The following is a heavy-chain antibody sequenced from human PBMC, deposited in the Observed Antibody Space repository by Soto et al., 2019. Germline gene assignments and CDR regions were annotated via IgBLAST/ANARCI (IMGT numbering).Heavy chain of an antibody. CDR2: IYYSGST. CDR3: ARGYYYDILTGPQEAFDY. CDR1: GGSVSSGSYY. D-gene: IGHD3-9*01. Sequence: SETLSLTCTVSGGSVSSGSYYWIWIRHPPGKGLEWIGYIYYSGSTNYNPSLKSRVTISVDTSKNQFSLKLSSVTAADTAVYYCARGYYYDILTGPQEAFDYWGQGTLVTVSS. V-gene: IGHV4-61*01. J-gene: IGHJ4*02.